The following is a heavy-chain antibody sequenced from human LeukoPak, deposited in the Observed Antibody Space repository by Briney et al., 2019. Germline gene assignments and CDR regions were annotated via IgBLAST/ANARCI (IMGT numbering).Heavy chain of an antibody. CDR2: IKQDGSEK. J-gene: IGHJ6*03. CDR1: GFTFSSYS. CDR3: ARVDRYYYYYMDV. V-gene: IGHV3-7*01. Sequence: QTGGSLRLSCAASGFTFSSYSMSWVRQAPGKGLEWVANIKQDGSEKYYVDSVKGRFTISRDNAKNSLYLQMNSLRAEDTAVYYCARVDRYYYYYMDVWGKGTTVTISS.